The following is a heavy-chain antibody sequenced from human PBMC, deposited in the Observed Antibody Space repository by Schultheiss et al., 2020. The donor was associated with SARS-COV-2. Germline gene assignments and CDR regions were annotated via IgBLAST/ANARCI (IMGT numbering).Heavy chain of an antibody. Sequence: GGSLRLSCAASGFTFSSYWMSWVRQAPGKGLEWVANIKQDGSEKYYVDSVKGRFTISRDNSKNTLYLQMNSLRAEDTAVYYCARDNIAAAGLSFDYWGQGTLVTVSS. CDR2: IKQDGSEK. CDR1: GFTFSSYW. CDR3: ARDNIAAAGLSFDY. J-gene: IGHJ4*02. V-gene: IGHV3-7*01. D-gene: IGHD6-13*01.